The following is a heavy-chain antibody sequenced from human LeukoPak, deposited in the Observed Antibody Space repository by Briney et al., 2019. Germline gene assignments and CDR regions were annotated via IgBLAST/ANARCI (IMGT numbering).Heavy chain of an antibody. Sequence: SETLSLTCTVSGGSISSYNWSWIRQPPGKGLEWIGCIYYSGSTNYNPSLKSRVTISVDTSKNQFSLKLSSVTAADTAVYYCASHVVGVTPAHFNYWRQGTLVTVSS. CDR1: GGSISSYN. D-gene: IGHD3-16*01. CDR2: IYYSGST. CDR3: ASHVVGVTPAHFNY. V-gene: IGHV4-59*08. J-gene: IGHJ4*02.